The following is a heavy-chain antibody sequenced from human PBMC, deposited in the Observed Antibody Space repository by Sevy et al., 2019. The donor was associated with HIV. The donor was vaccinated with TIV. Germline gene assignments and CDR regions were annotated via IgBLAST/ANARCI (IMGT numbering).Heavy chain of an antibody. D-gene: IGHD5-12*01. CDR1: GFSLSDYA. CDR2: ISFDGGNT. CDR3: ARGPYNSGLRFDF. Sequence: GGSLRLSCVASGFSLSDYAMHWVRQGPDKGLTWVAVISFDGGNTYYSDAVEGRFTISRDNSKNTVFLQMNSLSPDDTALYYCARGPYNSGLRFDFWGQRTLVTVSS. J-gene: IGHJ4*02. V-gene: IGHV3-30-3*01.